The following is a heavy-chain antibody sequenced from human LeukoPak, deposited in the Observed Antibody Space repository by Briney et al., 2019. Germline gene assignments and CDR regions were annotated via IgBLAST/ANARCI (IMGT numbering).Heavy chain of an antibody. CDR1: GLTFSSHA. Sequence: GGWVSLSCPACGLTFSSHAMSWVRQAPGKGLDRVSAISCCGGSTYYADSVKGLFTISRDNSKNTLYLQMNSLRAEDTGVYCCAKDGVAAAVDFLDYWGQGTLVTVSS. V-gene: IGHV3-23*01. CDR2: ISCCGGST. CDR3: AKDGVAAAVDFLDY. D-gene: IGHD6-13*01. J-gene: IGHJ4*02.